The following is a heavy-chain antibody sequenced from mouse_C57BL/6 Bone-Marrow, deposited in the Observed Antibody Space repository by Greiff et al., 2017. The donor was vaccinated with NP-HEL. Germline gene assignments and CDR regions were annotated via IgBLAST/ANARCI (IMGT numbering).Heavy chain of an antibody. CDR1: GFTFSSYG. V-gene: IGHV5-6*01. D-gene: IGHD2-5*01. Sequence: EVHLVESGGDLVKPGGSLKLSCAASGFTFSSYGMSWVRQTPDKRLEWVATISSGGSYTYYPDSVKGRFTISRDNAKNTLYLQMSSLKSEDTAMYYCARPTIVTLYYAMDYWGQGTSVTVSS. CDR3: ARPTIVTLYYAMDY. CDR2: ISSGGSYT. J-gene: IGHJ4*01.